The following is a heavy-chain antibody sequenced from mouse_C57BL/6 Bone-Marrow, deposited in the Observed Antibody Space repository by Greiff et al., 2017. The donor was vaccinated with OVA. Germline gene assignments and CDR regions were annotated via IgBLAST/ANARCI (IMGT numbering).Heavy chain of an antibody. CDR3: ARSIAFITTVVATEYFDY. CDR2: IDPSDSYT. V-gene: IGHV1-50*01. J-gene: IGHJ2*01. D-gene: IGHD1-1*01. CDR1: GYTFTSYW. Sequence: QVQLQQPGAELVKPGASVKLSCKASGYTFTSYWMQWVKQRPGQGLECIGEIDPSDSYTNYNQKFKGKATLTVDTSSSTAYMQLSSLTSEDSAVYYCARSIAFITTVVATEYFDYWGQGTTLTVSS.